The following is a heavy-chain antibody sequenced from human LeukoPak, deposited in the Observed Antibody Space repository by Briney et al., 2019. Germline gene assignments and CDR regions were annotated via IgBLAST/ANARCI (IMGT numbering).Heavy chain of an antibody. CDR3: ARGRDGGNWGDDY. D-gene: IGHD4-23*01. J-gene: IGHJ4*02. CDR2: IIPILGIA. CDR1: GGTFSSYA. Sequence: ASVKVSCKASGGTFSSYATSWVRQAPGQGLEWMGRIIPILGIANYAQKFQGRVTITADKSTSTAYMELSSLRSEDTAVYYCARGRDGGNWGDDYWGQGTLVTVSS. V-gene: IGHV1-69*04.